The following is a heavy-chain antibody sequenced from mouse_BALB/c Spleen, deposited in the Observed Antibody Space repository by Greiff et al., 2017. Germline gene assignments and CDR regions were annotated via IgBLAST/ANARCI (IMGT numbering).Heavy chain of an antibody. Sequence: EVQLVESGGGLVQPGGSLRLSCATSGFTFTDYYMSWVRQPPGKALEWLGFIRNKANGYTTEYSASVKGRFTISRDNSQSILYLQMNTLRAEDSATYYCAREGGNYRDYAMDYWGQGTSVTVSS. CDR2: IRNKANGYTT. CDR1: GFTFTDYY. CDR3: AREGGNYRDYAMDY. V-gene: IGHV7-3*02. D-gene: IGHD2-1*01. J-gene: IGHJ4*01.